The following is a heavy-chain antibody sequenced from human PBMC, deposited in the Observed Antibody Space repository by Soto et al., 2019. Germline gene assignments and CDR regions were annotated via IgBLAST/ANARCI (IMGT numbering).Heavy chain of an antibody. Sequence: GESLKISCNGSGYSFTSYWIGWVRQMPGKGLEWRGIIYPGDSDTRYSPSFQGQVTITADKSISTAYLQWSSLKASDTAMYYCARLPSYYDILTGLYYYYGMDVWGQGTTVTVSS. CDR2: IYPGDSDT. CDR1: GYSFTSYW. V-gene: IGHV5-51*01. J-gene: IGHJ6*02. D-gene: IGHD3-9*01. CDR3: ARLPSYYDILTGLYYYYGMDV.